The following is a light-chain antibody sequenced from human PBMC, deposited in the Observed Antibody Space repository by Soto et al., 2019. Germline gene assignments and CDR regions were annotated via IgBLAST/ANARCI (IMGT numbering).Light chain of an antibody. V-gene: IGKV3-11*01. J-gene: IGKJ3*01. CDR1: QSVSSY. CDR2: DAS. Sequence: EIVLTQSPATLSLSPGERATLSCRASQSVSSYLAWYQQKPGQAPRLLIYDASNRATGIPARFSGSGSGTDFTRTISSLEPEDVAGYYCQQRSNWPLTFGPGTKVDIK. CDR3: QQRSNWPLT.